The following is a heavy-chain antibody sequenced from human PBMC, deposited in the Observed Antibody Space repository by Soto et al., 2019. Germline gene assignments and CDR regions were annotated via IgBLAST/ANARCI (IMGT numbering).Heavy chain of an antibody. D-gene: IGHD2-15*01. Sequence: QVQLVQSGAEVKKPGSSVKVSCKASGGTFSSYAISWVRQAPGQGLEWMGGIIPIFGTANYAQKFQGRVTITADESTSTAYMELSSLRSEDTAVYYCATDCSGGSCYVDRAFDIWGQGKMVTVSS. J-gene: IGHJ3*02. CDR2: IIPIFGTA. CDR1: GGTFSSYA. V-gene: IGHV1-69*12. CDR3: ATDCSGGSCYVDRAFDI.